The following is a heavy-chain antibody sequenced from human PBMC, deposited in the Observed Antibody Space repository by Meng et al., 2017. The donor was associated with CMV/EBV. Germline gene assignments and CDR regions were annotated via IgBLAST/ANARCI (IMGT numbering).Heavy chain of an antibody. CDR2: ISSSSSYI. CDR3: ARDRNIVVAPAAMGY. CDR1: GFTFSSYS. Sequence: GGSLRLSCAASGFTFSSYSMNWVRQAPGKGLEWVSSISSSSSYIYYADSVKGRFTISRDNAKNSLYLQMNSLRAEDTAVYYCARDRNIVVAPAAMGYWGQGTLVTVSS. D-gene: IGHD2-2*01. J-gene: IGHJ4*02. V-gene: IGHV3-21*01.